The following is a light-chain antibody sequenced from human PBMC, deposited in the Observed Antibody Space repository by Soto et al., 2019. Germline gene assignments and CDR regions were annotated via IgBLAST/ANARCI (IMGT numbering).Light chain of an antibody. CDR3: QTWGTGIWV. V-gene: IGLV4-69*01. CDR1: SGHINYA. J-gene: IGLJ3*02. Sequence: QAVVTQSPSASASLGASVKLTCTLSSGHINYAIAWHQQQPEKGPRYLMKLNSDGSHSKGDGIPDRFSGSSSGAERYLTISSLQSEDDADYYCQTWGTGIWVFGGGTKLTVL. CDR2: LNSDGSH.